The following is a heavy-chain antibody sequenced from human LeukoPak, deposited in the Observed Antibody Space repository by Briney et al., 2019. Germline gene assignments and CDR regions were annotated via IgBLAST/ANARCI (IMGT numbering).Heavy chain of an antibody. V-gene: IGHV3-23*01. CDR3: AKLKRVGIAPFDD. CDR2: ISGSGNKT. J-gene: IGHJ4*02. D-gene: IGHD3-10*01. CDR1: GFTFSHFV. Sequence: GGSLRLSCAASGFTFSHFVMSWVRQAPGKGLHWVSTISGSGNKTYDADSVKGRFTISRDNSKNTLYLQMTGLRAEDTAVYYCAKLKRVGIAPFDDWGQGTLVTVSS.